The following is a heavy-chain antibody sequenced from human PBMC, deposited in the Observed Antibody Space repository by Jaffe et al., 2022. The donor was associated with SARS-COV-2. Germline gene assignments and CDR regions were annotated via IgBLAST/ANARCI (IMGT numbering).Heavy chain of an antibody. Sequence: EVQLVESGGGLFQPGRSLRLSCAASGFTVSSNYMGWVRQAPGKGLVWVSVIYVDRMTSYVDSVKGRFTISRDNSKNTVYLQIDDLRVEDTALYYCARGRPNFGDYDLWGQGTLVTVSS. D-gene: IGHD2-21*02. CDR2: IYVDRMT. V-gene: IGHV3-53*01. J-gene: IGHJ5*02. CDR3: ARGRPNFGDYDL. CDR1: GFTVSSNY.